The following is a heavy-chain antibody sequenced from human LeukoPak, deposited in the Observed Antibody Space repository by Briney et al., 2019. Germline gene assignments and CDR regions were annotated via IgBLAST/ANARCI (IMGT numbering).Heavy chain of an antibody. V-gene: IGHV1-2*02. CDR3: ARDLRTSSWFPNCDF. CDR2: INPNTGDT. Sequence: ASVKVSCKASGYTFTDYHMHWVRQAPGQGFDWMGWINPNTGDTNYAQKFQGRVTMTRDTSINTAYMELSRLESDDTAVYFCARDLRTSSWFPNCDFWGQGTLVTVSS. J-gene: IGHJ4*02. CDR1: GYTFTDYH. D-gene: IGHD6-13*01.